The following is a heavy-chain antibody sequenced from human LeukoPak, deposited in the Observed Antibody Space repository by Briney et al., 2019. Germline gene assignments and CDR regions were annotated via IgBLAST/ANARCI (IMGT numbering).Heavy chain of an antibody. CDR2: IYYGGST. J-gene: IGHJ4*02. Sequence: SESLSLTCTVSGGSISSRSYYWAWIRQPPGKGLEWIGSIYYGGSTYSNPSLKSRVTMSLDTSKNQFSLKMTSVTAADTAMYYCARYHQGFDDYWGQGTLVTVSS. V-gene: IGHV4-39*07. D-gene: IGHD3-9*01. CDR1: GGSISSRSYY. CDR3: ARYHQGFDDY.